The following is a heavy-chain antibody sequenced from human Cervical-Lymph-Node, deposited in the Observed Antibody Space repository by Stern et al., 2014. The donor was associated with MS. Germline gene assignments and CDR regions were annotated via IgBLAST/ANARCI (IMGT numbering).Heavy chain of an antibody. V-gene: IGHV1-2*06. CDR1: GYSFSVHY. CDR2: IDPKIDDT. D-gene: IGHD1-14*01. CDR3: AIISLLAAGRRSYAMDV. Sequence: VHLVESGAEVKKPGASLKVSCQASGYSFSVHYIHWVRQAPGQGLEWMGRIDPKIDDTYYLHKFQGRVTMTRDTSISTAYMELSSLKADDPAVYYCAIISLLAAGRRSYAMDVGGQGTTATVPP. J-gene: IGHJ6*01.